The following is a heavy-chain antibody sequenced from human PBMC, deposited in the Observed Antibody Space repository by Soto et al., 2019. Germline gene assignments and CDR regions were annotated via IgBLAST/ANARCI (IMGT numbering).Heavy chain of an antibody. V-gene: IGHV4-30-4*01. CDR3: ARASTVKGVLRDFDY. CDR2: ISCSGTT. Sequence: PSETLSLTCTVSGASINSADYYWSWIRQPPGRGLEWIGYISCSGTTFYNPSLKSRLSLSVDASQNHFSLHLSSVTAADTAFYYCARASTVKGVLRDFDYWGRGTLVTVSS. J-gene: IGHJ4*02. CDR1: GASINSADYY. D-gene: IGHD4-4*01.